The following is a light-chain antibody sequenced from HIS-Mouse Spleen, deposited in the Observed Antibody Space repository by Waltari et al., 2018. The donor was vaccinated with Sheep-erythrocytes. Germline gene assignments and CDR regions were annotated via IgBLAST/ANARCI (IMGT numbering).Light chain of an antibody. CDR1: RSDVGGYNY. CDR3: CSYAGSYNHV. Sequence: QSALTQPRSVSGSPGQSVPISCHGTRSDVGGYNYVSWYQQHPAKAPKLMIYDVSKRPSGVPDRFSGSKSGNTASLTISGLQAEDEADYYCCSYAGSYNHVFATGTKVTVL. J-gene: IGLJ1*01. V-gene: IGLV2-11*01. CDR2: DVS.